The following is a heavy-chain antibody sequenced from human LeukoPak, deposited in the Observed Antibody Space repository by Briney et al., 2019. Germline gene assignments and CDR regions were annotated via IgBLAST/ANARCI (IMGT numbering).Heavy chain of an antibody. CDR3: ARGPFGSGTYYLDF. Sequence: GGSLRLSCEASGFTFNIYSMNWVRQAPGQGLEWVSSISSSSNNIYYADSVKGRFAISRDNAKNSLFLHMNSLRAEDTALYYCARGPFGSGTYYLDFWGQGTLASVSS. V-gene: IGHV3-21*01. D-gene: IGHD3-10*01. CDR1: GFTFNIYS. J-gene: IGHJ4*02. CDR2: ISSSSNNI.